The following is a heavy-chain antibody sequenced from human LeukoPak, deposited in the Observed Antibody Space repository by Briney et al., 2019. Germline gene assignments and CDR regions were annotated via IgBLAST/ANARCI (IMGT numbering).Heavy chain of an antibody. CDR1: GGSISSYY. V-gene: IGHV4-4*07. CDR2: IYTSGST. CDR3: ARDYYYDSSGYYYYYYYMDV. Sequence: SETLSLTCTVSGGSISSYYWSWIRQPAGKGLEWIGRIYTSGSTNYNPSLKSRVTMSVDTPKNQFSLKLSSVTAADTAVYYCARDYYYDSSGYYYYYYYMDVWGKGTTVTVSS. D-gene: IGHD3-22*01. J-gene: IGHJ6*03.